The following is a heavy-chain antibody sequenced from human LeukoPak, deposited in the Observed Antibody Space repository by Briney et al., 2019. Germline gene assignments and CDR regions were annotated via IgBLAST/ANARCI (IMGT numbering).Heavy chain of an antibody. CDR2: ISSSSSYI. CDR1: GFTFSSYS. D-gene: IGHD5-18*01. J-gene: IGHJ4*02. Sequence: PGGSLRLSCAASGFTFSSYSMNWVRQAPGKGLEWVSSISSSSSYIYYADSVKGRFTISRDNAKNSLYLQMNSLRAEDTAVYYCARGRREDTAMVCPHGYWGQGTLVTVSS. V-gene: IGHV3-21*01. CDR3: ARGRREDTAMVCPHGY.